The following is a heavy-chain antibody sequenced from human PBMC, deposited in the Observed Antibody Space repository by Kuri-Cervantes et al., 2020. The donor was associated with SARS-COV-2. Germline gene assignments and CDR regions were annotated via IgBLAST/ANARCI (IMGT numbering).Heavy chain of an antibody. Sequence: GESLKISCAASGFTFSSYWMHWVRQAPGKGLVWVARINSDRSSTSYADSVKGRFTISRDNAKNTLYLQMNSLRAEDTAVYYCARDPKRYSSSWYYFDYWGQGTLVTVSS. J-gene: IGHJ4*02. CDR1: GFTFSSYW. CDR3: ARDPKRYSSSWYYFDY. D-gene: IGHD6-13*01. V-gene: IGHV3-74*01. CDR2: INSDRSST.